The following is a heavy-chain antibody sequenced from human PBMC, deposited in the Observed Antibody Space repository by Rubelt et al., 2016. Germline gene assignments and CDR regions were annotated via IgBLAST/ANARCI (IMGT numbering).Heavy chain of an antibody. CDR1: GGSISSRGSY. V-gene: IGHV4-39*01. D-gene: IGHD2-2*01. Sequence: QLQLRESGPGVLKPSETLSLTCTVSGGSISSRGSYWCWIRQSPGKGLEWIGAIYDSVSTYYNPSLESRVSMSIDTSSDQFSLRLNSVTAADTATYYCAVSGASCYAGMCWYDPWGQGTRVTVSS. CDR2: IYDSVST. CDR3: AVSGASCYAGMCWYDP. J-gene: IGHJ5*02.